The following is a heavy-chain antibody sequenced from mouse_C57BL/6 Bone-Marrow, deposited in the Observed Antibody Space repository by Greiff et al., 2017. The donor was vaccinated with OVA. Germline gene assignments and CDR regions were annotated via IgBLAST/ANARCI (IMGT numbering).Heavy chain of an antibody. Sequence: VHVKQSGAELVKPGASVKLSCTASGFNITDYYMHWVKQRTEQGLEWIGRIDPEDGETKYAPKFQGKATLTADTSSNTAYLQLSSLTSEDTAVYYCARAPLSGHPPYAVGYWGQGTSVTGSS. J-gene: IGHJ4*01. CDR1: GFNITDYY. CDR2: IDPEDGET. V-gene: IGHV14-2*01. D-gene: IGHD3-2*02. CDR3: ARAPLSGHPPYAVGY.